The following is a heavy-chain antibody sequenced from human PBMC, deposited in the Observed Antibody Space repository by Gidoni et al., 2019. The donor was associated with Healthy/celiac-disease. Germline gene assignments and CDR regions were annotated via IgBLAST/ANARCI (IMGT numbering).Heavy chain of an antibody. CDR1: GFTFSSYE. V-gene: IGHV3-48*03. J-gene: IGHJ4*02. CDR2: ISSSGSTI. CDR3: ARSLGSTSCF. D-gene: IGHD2-2*01. Sequence: EVQLVESGGGLVQPGGSLRRSCAASGFTFSSYEMNWVRQAPGKGLEWVSYISSSGSTIYYADSVKGRFTISRDNAKNSLYLQMNSLRAEDTAVYYCARSLGSTSCFWGQGTLVTVSS.